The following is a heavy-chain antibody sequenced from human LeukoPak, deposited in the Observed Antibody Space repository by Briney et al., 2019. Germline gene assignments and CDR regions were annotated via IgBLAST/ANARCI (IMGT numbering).Heavy chain of an antibody. J-gene: IGHJ4*02. CDR3: ARHYYDTSGYYPWYFDY. D-gene: IGHD3-22*01. CDR1: GGSLSSTTYY. V-gene: IGHV4-39*01. CDR2: MYYSGST. Sequence: SETLSLTRTVSGGSLSSTTYYWGWIRQPPGKGLEWIGSMYYSGSTYYNQSLKSRVTISVDTSKNQFSLKLTSVTAADTAVYYCARHYYDTSGYYPWYFDYWGQGTLVTVSS.